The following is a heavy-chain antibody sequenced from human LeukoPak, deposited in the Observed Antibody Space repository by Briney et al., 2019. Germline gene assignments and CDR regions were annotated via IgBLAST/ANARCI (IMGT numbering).Heavy chain of an antibody. CDR3: AKTLSYTSGWVY. V-gene: IGHV3-23*01. D-gene: IGHD6-19*01. CDR1: EFTFSSFA. Sequence: GGSLRLSCAASEFTFSSFAMSWVRQAPGKGLEWVSTISVNGGSTYYAESVKGRFTISRDNSKNTLSLQMNSLRAADTAIYYCAKTLSYTSGWVYWGQGTLVTVSS. CDR2: ISVNGGST. J-gene: IGHJ4*02.